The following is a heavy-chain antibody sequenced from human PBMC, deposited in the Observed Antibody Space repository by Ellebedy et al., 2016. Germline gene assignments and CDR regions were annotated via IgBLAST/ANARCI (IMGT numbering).Heavy chain of an antibody. CDR2: ISSSGSTI. J-gene: IGHJ4*02. CDR3: AKNYGLGAYFDY. CDR1: GFTFSDYY. D-gene: IGHD1-26*01. Sequence: GESLKISXAASGFTFSDYYMSWIRQAPGKGLEWVSYISSSGSTIYYADSVKGRFTISRDNSKNTLYLQMNSLRAEDTAVYYCAKNYGLGAYFDYWGQGTLVTVS. V-gene: IGHV3-11*01.